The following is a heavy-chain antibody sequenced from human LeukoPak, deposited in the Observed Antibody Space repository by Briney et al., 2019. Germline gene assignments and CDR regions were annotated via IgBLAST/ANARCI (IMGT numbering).Heavy chain of an antibody. CDR2: IYYSGST. CDR3: ARGSGYSSSWYNDYFDY. CDR1: GGSISSYY. V-gene: IGHV4-59*12. D-gene: IGHD6-13*01. Sequence: KPSETLSLTCTVSGGSISSYYWSWIRQPPGKGLEWIGYIYYSGSTNYNPSLKSRVTISVDTSKNQFSLKLSSVTAADTAVYYCARGSGYSSSWYNDYFDYWGQGTLVTVSS. J-gene: IGHJ4*02.